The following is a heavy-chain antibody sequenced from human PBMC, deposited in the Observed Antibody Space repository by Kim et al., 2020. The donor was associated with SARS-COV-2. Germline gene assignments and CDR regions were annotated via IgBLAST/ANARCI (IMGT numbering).Heavy chain of an antibody. V-gene: IGHV5-51*01. CDR3: ARHADYYGSGSPLYNWFDP. CDR1: GYSFTSYW. Sequence: GESLKISCKGSGYSFTSYWIGWVRQMPGKGLEWMGIIYPGDSDTRYSPSFQGQVTISADKSISTAYLQWSSLKASDTAMYYCARHADYYGSGSPLYNWFDPWGQGTLVTVSS. J-gene: IGHJ5*02. D-gene: IGHD3-10*01. CDR2: IYPGDSDT.